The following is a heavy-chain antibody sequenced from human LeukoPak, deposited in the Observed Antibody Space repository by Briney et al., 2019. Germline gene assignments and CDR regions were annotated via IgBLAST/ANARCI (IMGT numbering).Heavy chain of an antibody. CDR2: ISAYNGNT. Sequence: ASVKVSCKASGYTFTSYGISWVRQAPGQGLEWMGWISAYNGNTNYAQKLQGRVTMTTDTSTSTAYMELRSLRSDDTAVYYCARVDRFGELLWRQLRFDPWGQGTLVTVSS. CDR3: ARVDRFGELLWRQLRFDP. CDR1: GYTFTSYG. V-gene: IGHV1-18*01. J-gene: IGHJ5*02. D-gene: IGHD3-10*01.